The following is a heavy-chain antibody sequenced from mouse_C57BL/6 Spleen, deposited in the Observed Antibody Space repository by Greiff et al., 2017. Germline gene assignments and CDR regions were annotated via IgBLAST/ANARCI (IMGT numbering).Heavy chain of an antibody. CDR1: GYTFTDYY. V-gene: IGHV1-26*01. D-gene: IGHD1-3*01. Sequence: EVQLQQSGPELVKPGASVKISCKASGYTFTDYYMNWVKQSHGKSLEWIGDINPNNGGTSYNQKFKGKATLTVDKSSSTAYMELRSLTSEDSAVYYCAREGDNYERVYYAMDYWGQGTSGTVSS. CDR3: AREGDNYERVYYAMDY. CDR2: INPNNGGT. J-gene: IGHJ4*01.